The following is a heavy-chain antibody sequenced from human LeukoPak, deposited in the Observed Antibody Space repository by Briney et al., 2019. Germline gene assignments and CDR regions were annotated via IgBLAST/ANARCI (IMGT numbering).Heavy chain of an antibody. V-gene: IGHV2-5*02. D-gene: IGHD3-16*01. J-gene: IGHJ4*02. Sequence: SGPTLVNPTQTLTLTCTFSGFSLSTNKMGVGWIRQPPGKALEWLAFIYWDDDKHYSPSLKSRLTITKDTSKNQVVLAMTSMDPVDTATYYCVHRQGEIILRYWGQGTLVTVSS. CDR2: IYWDDDK. CDR1: GFSLSTNKMG. CDR3: VHRQGEIILRY.